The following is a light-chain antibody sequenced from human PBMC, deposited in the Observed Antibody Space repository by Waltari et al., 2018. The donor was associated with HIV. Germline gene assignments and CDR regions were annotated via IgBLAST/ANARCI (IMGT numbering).Light chain of an antibody. Sequence: DIVMTQCPLSLPVTPGEAASTSCRSSQRLLHGSGFDYVDWYLQKPGQPPQLLIYLGSNRASGVSDRFSGSGSGTDFTLEISKVEPEDVGVYFCMQSLQTPLTFGGGTKVE. CDR1: QRLLHGSGFDY. CDR3: MQSLQTPLT. V-gene: IGKV2-28*01. CDR2: LGS. J-gene: IGKJ4*01.